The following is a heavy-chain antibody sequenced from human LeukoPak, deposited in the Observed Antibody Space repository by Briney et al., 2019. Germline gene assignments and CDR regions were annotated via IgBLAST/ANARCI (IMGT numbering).Heavy chain of an antibody. CDR2: ISGSGGST. D-gene: IGHD4-17*01. CDR1: GFTFSSYA. V-gene: IGHV3-23*01. J-gene: IGHJ4*02. Sequence: GGSLRLSCAASGFTFSSYAMSWVRQAPGKGLEWVPAISGSGGSTYYADSVKGRFTISRDNSKNTLYLQMNSLRAEDTAVYYCATPTTVTTYNFDYWGQGTLVTVSS. CDR3: ATPTTVTTYNFDY.